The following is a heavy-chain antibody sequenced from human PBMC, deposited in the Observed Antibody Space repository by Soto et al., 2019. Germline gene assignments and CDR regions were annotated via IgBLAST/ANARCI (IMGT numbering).Heavy chain of an antibody. CDR1: GFTFSDYY. V-gene: IGHV3-11*06. CDR2: ISSGSGYT. J-gene: IGHJ5*02. CDR3: ASAAVVAVAGTSNNWLDP. D-gene: IGHD6-19*01. Sequence: GGSLRLSCTASGFTFSDYYMSWIRRAPGKGLEWVSYISSGSGYTDYADSVKGRFTISRDNSKNSLYLQMKSLGADDTGIYFCASAAVVAVAGTSNNWLDPWGQGTLVTVSS.